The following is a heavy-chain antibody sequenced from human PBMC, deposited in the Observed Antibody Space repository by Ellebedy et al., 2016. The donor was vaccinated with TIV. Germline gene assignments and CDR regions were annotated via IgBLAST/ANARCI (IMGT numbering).Heavy chain of an antibody. D-gene: IGHD3-9*01. CDR3: ARVYEDVLRYSGPNYYYYGMDV. J-gene: IGHJ6*02. Sequence: ASVKVSCXASGYTFTSYYMHWVRQAPGQGLEWMGIINPSGGSTSYALKFQGRVTMTRDTSTSTVYMELSSLRSEDTAVYYCARVYEDVLRYSGPNYYYYGMDVWGQGTTVTVSS. V-gene: IGHV1-46*01. CDR1: GYTFTSYY. CDR2: INPSGGST.